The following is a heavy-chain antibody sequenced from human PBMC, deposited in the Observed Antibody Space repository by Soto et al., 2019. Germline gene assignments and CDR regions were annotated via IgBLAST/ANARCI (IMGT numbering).Heavy chain of an antibody. Sequence: GGSLRLSCAASGFTFSSYAMHWVRQAPGKGLEWVAVISYDGSNKYYADSVKGRFTISRDNSKNTLYLQMNSLRAEDTAVYYCASGYCSGGSCYYYYYGMDVWGQGTTVTVSS. D-gene: IGHD2-15*01. J-gene: IGHJ6*02. V-gene: IGHV3-30-3*01. CDR1: GFTFSSYA. CDR2: ISYDGSNK. CDR3: ASGYCSGGSCYYYYYGMDV.